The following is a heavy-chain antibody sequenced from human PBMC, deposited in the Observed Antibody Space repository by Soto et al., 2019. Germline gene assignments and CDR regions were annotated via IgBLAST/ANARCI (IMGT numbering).Heavy chain of an antibody. Sequence: SETLSLTCTVSGGSIRSSTYYWGWIRQPPGKGLEWIGEIYHSGSTNYNPSLKSRVTISVDKSKNQFSLKLSSVTAADTAVYYCAAAVTRTTIIDYWGQGTLVTVSS. V-gene: IGHV4-39*07. CDR3: AAAVTRTTIIDY. CDR1: GGSIRSSTYY. D-gene: IGHD4-17*01. CDR2: IYHSGST. J-gene: IGHJ4*02.